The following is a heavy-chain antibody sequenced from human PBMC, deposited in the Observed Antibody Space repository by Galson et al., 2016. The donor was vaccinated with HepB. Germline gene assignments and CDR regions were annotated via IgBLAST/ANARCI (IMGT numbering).Heavy chain of an antibody. CDR2: ISTSGNSM. CDR3: ARTSGNPSHFDL. Sequence: SLRLSCAASGFTFSDYHMNWIRQAPGKGLEWISYISTSGNSMLYADSVRGRFSISRDNSKNSLYLQMTNLRAEDTAVYYCARTSGNPSHFDLWGQGTLVTVSS. V-gene: IGHV3-11*01. D-gene: IGHD3-10*01. J-gene: IGHJ4*02. CDR1: GFTFSDYH.